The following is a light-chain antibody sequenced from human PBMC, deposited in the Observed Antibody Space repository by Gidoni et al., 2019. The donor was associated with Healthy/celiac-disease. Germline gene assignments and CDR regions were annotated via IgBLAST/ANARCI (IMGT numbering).Light chain of an antibody. CDR3: QQRSNWPLT. CDR1: QSVSSY. CDR2: DAS. J-gene: IGKJ4*01. V-gene: IGKV3-11*01. Sequence: EFALTQSPATLSLSPGERATLSCRASQSVSSYLAWYQQKPGQAPRLLIYDASSMATGIPARFSGSGSGTDFTLTISSLEPEDFAVYYCQQRSNWPLTFGGGTKVEIK.